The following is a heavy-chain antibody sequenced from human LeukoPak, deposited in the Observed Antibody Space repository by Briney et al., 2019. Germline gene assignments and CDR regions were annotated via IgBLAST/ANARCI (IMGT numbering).Heavy chain of an antibody. D-gene: IGHD4-17*01. CDR3: ARDADYGDPPYYYYGMDV. CDR1: GGSISSSNW. Sequence: PSGTLSLTCAVSGGSISSSNWWSWVRQPPGKGLEWIGEIYHSGSTNYNPSLKSRVTISVDKSKNQFSLKLSSVTAADTAVYYCARDADYGDPPYYYYGMDVWGQGTTVTVSS. V-gene: IGHV4-4*02. J-gene: IGHJ6*02. CDR2: IYHSGST.